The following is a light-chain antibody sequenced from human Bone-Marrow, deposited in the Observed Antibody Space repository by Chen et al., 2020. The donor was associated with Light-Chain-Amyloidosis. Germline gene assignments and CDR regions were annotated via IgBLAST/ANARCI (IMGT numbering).Light chain of an antibody. CDR3: CSYAGSSTLV. CDR2: EGS. CDR1: RSDVGSYNL. V-gene: IGLV2-23*01. Sequence: QSALTQPASVLGSPGQSITISCTGTRSDVGSYNLVSWYQQHPGKAPKLMIYEGSKRPSGVSNRFSGSKSGNTASLTISGLQAEDEADYYCCSYAGSSTLVFGGGTKLTVL. J-gene: IGLJ2*01.